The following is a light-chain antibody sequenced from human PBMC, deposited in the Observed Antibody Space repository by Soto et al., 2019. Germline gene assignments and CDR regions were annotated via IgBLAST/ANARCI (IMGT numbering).Light chain of an antibody. Sequence: DIQMTQSPSSLSASVGDRVTITCQASQDIKNYLNWYQQKPGKAPKLLIYKASTLKSGVPSRFSGSGSGTEFTLTISSLQPDDFATYYCQHYNSYSEAFGQGTKV. CDR3: QHYNSYSEA. V-gene: IGKV1-5*03. CDR2: KAS. J-gene: IGKJ1*01. CDR1: QDIKNY.